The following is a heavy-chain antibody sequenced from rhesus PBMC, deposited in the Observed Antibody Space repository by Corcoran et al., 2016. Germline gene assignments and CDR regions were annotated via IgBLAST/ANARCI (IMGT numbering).Heavy chain of an antibody. V-gene: IGHV4-127*01. CDR1: GCSISGGSG. CDR2: IFSDIGNT. Sequence: QVQLQESGPGLLKPSETVSLTCAVSGCSISGGSGWGWIRQPPGKVLEWIGSIFSDIGNTYYNPSLKSRVTISTDTSKHQFSLKLSSVTAADTAVYYCARVRARQDLDSWGQGVVVTVSS. J-gene: IGHJ6*01. CDR3: ARVRARQDLDS. D-gene: IGHD6-25*01.